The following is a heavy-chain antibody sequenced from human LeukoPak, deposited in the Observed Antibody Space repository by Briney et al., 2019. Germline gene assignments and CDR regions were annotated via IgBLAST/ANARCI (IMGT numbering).Heavy chain of an antibody. V-gene: IGHV3-53*01. CDR3: ARGSGSYHYWYFDL. CDR1: GFSVSGNY. Sequence: GGSLRLSCAASGFSVSGNYVTRVRQAPGKGLEWVSVIYSGGSIYYADSVKGRFTISRDKSTNTQYPQMNSLRTEDTAVYYCARGSGSYHYWYFDLWGRGTLVTVSS. D-gene: IGHD6-19*01. J-gene: IGHJ2*01. CDR2: IYSGGSI.